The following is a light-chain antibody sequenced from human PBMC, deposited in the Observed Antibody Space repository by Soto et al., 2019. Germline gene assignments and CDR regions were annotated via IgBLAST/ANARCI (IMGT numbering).Light chain of an antibody. Sequence: EIVLTQSPGTLSLSPGERATLSCRASHSVSSSYLAWYQQKPGQAPRLLIYGASSRATGIPDRFSGSVSGTDFTLTISRLEPEDFAVYYCQQYGSSPPDTFGQGTKLEIK. CDR2: GAS. CDR3: QQYGSSPPDT. V-gene: IGKV3-20*01. CDR1: HSVSSSY. J-gene: IGKJ2*01.